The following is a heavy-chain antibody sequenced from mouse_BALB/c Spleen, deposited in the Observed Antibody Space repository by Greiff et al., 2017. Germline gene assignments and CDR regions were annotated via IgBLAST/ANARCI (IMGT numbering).Heavy chain of an antibody. Sequence: VQLHQSGAELVRPGTSVKISCKASGYAFTNYWLGWVKQRPGHGLEWIGDIYPGSGNTYYNEKFKGKATLTADKSSSTAYMQLSSLTSEDSAVYFCARGEVRRGAWFAYWGQGTLVTVSA. CDR1: GYAFTNYW. D-gene: IGHD2-14*01. V-gene: IGHV1-63*01. J-gene: IGHJ3*01. CDR3: ARGEVRRGAWFAY. CDR2: IYPGSGNT.